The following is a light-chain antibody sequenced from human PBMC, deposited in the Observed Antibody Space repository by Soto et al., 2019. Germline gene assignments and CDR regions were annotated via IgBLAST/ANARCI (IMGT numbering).Light chain of an antibody. CDR2: RNN. V-gene: IGLV1-47*01. Sequence: SVLTQPPSASGTPARRVTISCSGSSSNIGGNYVYWYQQLPGTAPTLLIYRNNQRPSGVPDRLSGSKSGTSASLAISGLRSADEADYYCAAWDASLSGWVFGGGTKLTVL. CDR1: SSNIGGNY. CDR3: AAWDASLSGWV. J-gene: IGLJ3*02.